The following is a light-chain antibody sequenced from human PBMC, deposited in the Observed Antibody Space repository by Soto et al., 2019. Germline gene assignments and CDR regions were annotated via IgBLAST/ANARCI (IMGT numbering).Light chain of an antibody. V-gene: IGLV1-44*01. J-gene: IGLJ2*01. Sequence: SVLTQPPSASGTPGQRVTISCSGSSSNIGSNTVNWYQQLPGTAPKLLIYSNNQRPSGVPDRFSGSMSGTSASLAISGLQSEDEADYYCAAWDDSPNGVVFGGGTKLTVL. CDR2: SNN. CDR1: SSNIGSNT. CDR3: AAWDDSPNGVV.